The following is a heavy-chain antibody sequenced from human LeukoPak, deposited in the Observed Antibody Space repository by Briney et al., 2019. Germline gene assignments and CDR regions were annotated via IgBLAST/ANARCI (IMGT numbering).Heavy chain of an antibody. CDR1: GGSISSGDYY. D-gene: IGHD5-18*01. J-gene: IGHJ4*02. CDR2: IYPSGST. CDR3: ARGRSYGSGSPDY. V-gene: IGHV4-61*02. Sequence: PSETLSLTCTVSGGSISSGDYYWSWIRQPAGKGLEWIGRIYPSGSTKYNPSLKSRVTISVDTSKNHFSLRLSSVTAADTALYYYARGRSYGSGSPDYWGQGTLVTVSS.